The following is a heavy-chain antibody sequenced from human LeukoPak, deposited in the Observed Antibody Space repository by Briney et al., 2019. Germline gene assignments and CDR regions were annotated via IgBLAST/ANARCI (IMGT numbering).Heavy chain of an antibody. CDR3: AREGGDYDFWSGYGWFDP. V-gene: IGHV1-69*13. J-gene: IGHJ5*02. CDR2: IIPIFGTA. Sequence: SVKVSCKVSGYTLTELSMHWVRQAPGQGLEWMGGIIPIFGTANYAQKFQGRVTITADESTSTAYMELSSLRSEDTAVYYCAREGGDYDFWSGYGWFDPWGQGTLVTVSS. D-gene: IGHD3-3*01. CDR1: GYTLTELS.